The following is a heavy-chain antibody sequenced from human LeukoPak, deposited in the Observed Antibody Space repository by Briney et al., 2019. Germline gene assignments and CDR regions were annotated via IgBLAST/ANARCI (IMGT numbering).Heavy chain of an antibody. CDR3: AKARYSGYDTRGVVDY. J-gene: IGHJ4*02. Sequence: GGSLRLSCAASGFTFSSYGMHWVRQAPGKGLEWVAVISYDGSNKYYADSVKGRFTISRDNSKNTLYLQMNGLRAEDTAVYYCAKARYSGYDTRGVVDYWGQGTLVTVSS. V-gene: IGHV3-30*18. CDR2: ISYDGSNK. D-gene: IGHD5-12*01. CDR1: GFTFSSYG.